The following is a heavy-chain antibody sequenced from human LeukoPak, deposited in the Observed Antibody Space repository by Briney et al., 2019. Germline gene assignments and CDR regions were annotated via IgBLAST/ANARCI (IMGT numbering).Heavy chain of an antibody. CDR1: GFTFSSYW. V-gene: IGHV3-74*01. CDR2: ISGDGSST. J-gene: IGHJ4*02. Sequence: GGPLRLSCAASGFTFSSYWMHWVRQAPGKGLVWVSRISGDGSSTTYVDSVMGRFTISRDNAKNTLYLQLNSVGAEDTAVYYCARGNIAAAGIHYWGQGTLVIVSS. D-gene: IGHD6-13*01. CDR3: ARGNIAAAGIHY.